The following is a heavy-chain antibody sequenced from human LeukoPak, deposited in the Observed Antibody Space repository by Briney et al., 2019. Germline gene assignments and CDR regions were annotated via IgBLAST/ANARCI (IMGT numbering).Heavy chain of an antibody. D-gene: IGHD1-26*01. CDR1: GFTFSGSA. J-gene: IGHJ4*02. CDR3: TRRSLALGGYSAAGFDY. Sequence: PGGSLRLSCAASGFTFSGSAMHWVRQASGKGLEWVGRIRSKANSYATAYAASVKGRFTISRDDSKNTAYLQMNSLKTEDTAVYYCTRRSLALGGYSAAGFDYWGQGTMVTVSS. V-gene: IGHV3-73*01. CDR2: IRSKANSYAT.